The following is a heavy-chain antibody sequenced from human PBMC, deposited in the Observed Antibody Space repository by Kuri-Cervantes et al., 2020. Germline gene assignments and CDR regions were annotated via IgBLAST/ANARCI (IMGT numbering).Heavy chain of an antibody. V-gene: IGHV4-39*01. J-gene: IGHJ3*02. Sequence: ESLKISCTVSGGSVSGSNYHWGWIRQPPGKGLEWIGSIYYSGSTYYNPSLKSRVTISVDTSKNQFSLKLSSVTAADTAVYYCARQYYDILTGYYSDDAFDIWGQGTMVTVSS. D-gene: IGHD3-9*01. CDR3: ARQYYDILTGYYSDDAFDI. CDR2: IYYSGST. CDR1: GGSVSGSNYH.